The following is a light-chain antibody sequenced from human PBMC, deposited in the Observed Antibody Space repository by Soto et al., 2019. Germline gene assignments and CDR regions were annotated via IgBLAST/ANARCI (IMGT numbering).Light chain of an antibody. CDR2: DAS. V-gene: IGKV3-11*01. J-gene: IGKJ5*01. CDR3: QQRSNWPPT. Sequence: EVVLTQSPDTLSWPPGERAALCCRASQSISSYLAWYQQKPGQAPRLPIYDASSRATGIPARFSGSGSGTDFTLTISSLEPEDFAVYYCQQRSNWPPTFGQGTRLQI. CDR1: QSISSY.